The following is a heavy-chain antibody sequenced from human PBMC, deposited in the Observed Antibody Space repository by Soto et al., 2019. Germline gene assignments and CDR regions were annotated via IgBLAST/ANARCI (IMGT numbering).Heavy chain of an antibody. D-gene: IGHD2-21*01. CDR3: ARVFRGGAEKPPDY. V-gene: IGHV1-18*01. J-gene: IGHJ4*02. CDR2: ISAYNGNT. CDR1: GYTFTSYG. Sequence: QVQLVQSGAEVKKPGASVKVSCKASGYTFTSYGISWVRQAPGQGLEWMGWISAYNGNTNNAQKLQGRVTMTTDTSASKAYMELRSMRSDSTAVYYCARVFRGGAEKPPDYWGQGTLVTVSS.